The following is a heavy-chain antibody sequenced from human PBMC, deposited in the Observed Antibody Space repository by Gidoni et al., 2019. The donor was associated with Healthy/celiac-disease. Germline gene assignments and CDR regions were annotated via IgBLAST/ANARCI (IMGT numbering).Heavy chain of an antibody. J-gene: IGHJ5*02. V-gene: IGHV4-34*01. CDR3: ARGSVVVVPAASWFDP. D-gene: IGHD2-2*01. CDR2: INHSGST. Sequence: QVQLQQWGEGLLTPSETLSLTCAVYGGSFSGYYWSWIRQPPGKGLEWIGEINHSGSTNYNPSLKSRVTISVDMSKNQFSLKLSSVTAADTAVYYCARGSVVVVPAASWFDPWGQGTLVTVSS. CDR1: GGSFSGYY.